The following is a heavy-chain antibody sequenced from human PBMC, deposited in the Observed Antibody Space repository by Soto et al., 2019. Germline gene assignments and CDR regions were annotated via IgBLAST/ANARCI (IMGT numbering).Heavy chain of an antibody. CDR1: GGTFSSYA. Sequence: ASVKVSCKASGGTFSSYAISWVRQAPGQGLEWMGGIIPIFGTANYAQKFQGRVTITADESTSTAYMELSSLRSEDTAVYYCARGVYSSNSYYYYGMDVWGQGTTVTVS. V-gene: IGHV1-69*13. CDR2: IIPIFGTA. D-gene: IGHD6-13*01. J-gene: IGHJ6*02. CDR3: ARGVYSSNSYYYYGMDV.